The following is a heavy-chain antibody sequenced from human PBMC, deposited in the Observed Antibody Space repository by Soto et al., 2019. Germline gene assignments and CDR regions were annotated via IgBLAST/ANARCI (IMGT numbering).Heavy chain of an antibody. CDR3: AKAIQYYDILTGYYGPSCYYYYGMDV. V-gene: IGHV3-30*18. CDR2: ISYDGSNK. Sequence: GGSLRLSCAASGFTFSSYGMHWVRQAPGKGLEWVAVISYDGSNKYYADSVKGRFTISRDNSKNTLYLQMNSLRAEDTAVYYCAKAIQYYDILTGYYGPSCYYYYGMDVWGQGTTVTVSS. D-gene: IGHD3-9*01. CDR1: GFTFSSYG. J-gene: IGHJ6*02.